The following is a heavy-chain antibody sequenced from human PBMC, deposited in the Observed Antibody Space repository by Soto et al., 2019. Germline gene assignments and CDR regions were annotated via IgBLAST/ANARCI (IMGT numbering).Heavy chain of an antibody. D-gene: IGHD6-25*01. V-gene: IGHV3-74*01. J-gene: IGHJ4*02. CDR3: FRSAAIGY. Sequence: VQLVESGGGLVQPGGSLRLSCAASGFTFIDYWMYWVRQAPGKGLVWVSRIYADGSGPRYADSVKGRFAISRENAENTLYLQMNSLRDEDTAVYYWFRSAAIGYWGQGTLVTVSS. CDR2: IYADGSGP. CDR1: GFTFIDYW.